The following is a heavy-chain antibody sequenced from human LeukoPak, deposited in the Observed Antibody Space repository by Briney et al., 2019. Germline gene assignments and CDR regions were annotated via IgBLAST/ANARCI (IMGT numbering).Heavy chain of an antibody. CDR1: GFTYSNYW. V-gene: IGHV3-7*01. CDR3: AREDDWNYEDY. J-gene: IGHJ4*02. D-gene: IGHD1-7*01. Sequence: PGGSLRLSCAASGFTYSNYWMSWVHQAPGKELEWVANIKQDGSEKYYVNSVKGRFTISRDNAKNSLYLQMNSLRAEDTAIYYCAREDDWNYEDYWGQGTLVTVSS. CDR2: IKQDGSEK.